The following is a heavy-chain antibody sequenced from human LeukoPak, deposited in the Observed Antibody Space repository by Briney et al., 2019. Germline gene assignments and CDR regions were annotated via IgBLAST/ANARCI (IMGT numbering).Heavy chain of an antibody. Sequence: ASVKVSCKASGYTFTGYYMHWVRQAPGQGLEWMGRINPNSGGTNYAQKFQGRVTMTRDTSISTAYMELSRMRSDDTAVYYCAREGAYDSSGGLDYWGQGTLVTVSS. CDR2: INPNSGGT. D-gene: IGHD3-22*01. CDR1: GYTFTGYY. V-gene: IGHV1-2*06. CDR3: AREGAYDSSGGLDY. J-gene: IGHJ4*02.